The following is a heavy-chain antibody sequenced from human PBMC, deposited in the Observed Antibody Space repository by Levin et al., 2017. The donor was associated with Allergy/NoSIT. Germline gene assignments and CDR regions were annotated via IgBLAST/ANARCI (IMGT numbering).Heavy chain of an antibody. CDR3: ARDNIGLPDELDI. Sequence: GGSLRLSCAASGFTFDDYALYWVRLAPGKGLEWVSGISWYSGSIGYSDSVKGRFTISRDNAKNSLYLQIDSLRTEDTALYYCARDNIGLPDELDICSPGTMVIVSS. CDR2: ISWYSGSI. J-gene: IGHJ3*02. V-gene: IGHV3-9*01. D-gene: IGHD3-10*01. CDR1: GFTFDDYA.